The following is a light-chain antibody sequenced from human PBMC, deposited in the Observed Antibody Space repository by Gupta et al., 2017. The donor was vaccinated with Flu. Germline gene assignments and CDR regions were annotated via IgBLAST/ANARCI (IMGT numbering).Light chain of an antibody. V-gene: IGKV3-15*01. J-gene: IGKJ1*01. CDR2: AAS. Sequence: PATVSASPGERATLPCRAGQIISNDLAWYQQKPGQAPRLLIYAASTRETGLPARFSGSGSGTXFTLTIXRLQAEDFAVYYCQQDNNWPKTFGXGTKVEIK. CDR3: QQDNNWPKT. CDR1: QIISND.